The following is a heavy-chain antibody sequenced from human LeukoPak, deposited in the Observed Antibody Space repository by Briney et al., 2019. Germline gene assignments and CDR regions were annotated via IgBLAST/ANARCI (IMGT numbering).Heavy chain of an antibody. D-gene: IGHD3/OR15-3a*01. Sequence: GGSLRLSCAASGFTFSNYGMSWVRQAPGKGLEWVSSISRSGGSTHYADSVKGRFVISRDTSENTLHLQMNSLTAGDTAVYYCARKGAGLDAFDLWGQGTVVTVSS. CDR1: GFTFSNYG. J-gene: IGHJ3*01. CDR2: ISRSGGST. CDR3: ARKGAGLDAFDL. V-gene: IGHV3-23*01.